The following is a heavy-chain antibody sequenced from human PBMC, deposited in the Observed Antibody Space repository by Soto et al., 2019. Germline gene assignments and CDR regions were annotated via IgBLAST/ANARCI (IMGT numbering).Heavy chain of an antibody. Sequence: SETLSLTCAVSGDSISSSTYSWSWIRQPPGEGLECIGYIYHSGHTYYNPSLKSRVTISVDTSKNQFSLKLSSVTAADTAVYYCARGGYIYGANAFDIWGHGTMVTVSS. V-gene: IGHV4-30-2*01. D-gene: IGHD5-18*01. CDR1: GDSISSSTYS. CDR2: IYHSGHT. J-gene: IGHJ3*02. CDR3: ARGGYIYGANAFDI.